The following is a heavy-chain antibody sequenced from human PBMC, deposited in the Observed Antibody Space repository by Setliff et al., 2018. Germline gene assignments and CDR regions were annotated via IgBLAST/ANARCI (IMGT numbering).Heavy chain of an antibody. D-gene: IGHD5-18*01. CDR1: GGTFSSYA. V-gene: IGHV1-46*01. J-gene: IGHJ5*02. Sequence: ASVKVSCKASGGTFSSYAISWVRQAPGQGLEWMGIINPSGGSTSYAQKFQGRVTMTRDTSTSTVYMELSSLRSEDTAVYYCARDLKVDTAMVEYNWFDPWGQGTLVTVSS. CDR2: INPSGGST. CDR3: ARDLKVDTAMVEYNWFDP.